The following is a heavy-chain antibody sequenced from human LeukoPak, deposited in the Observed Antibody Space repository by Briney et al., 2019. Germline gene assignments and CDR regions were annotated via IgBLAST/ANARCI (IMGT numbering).Heavy chain of an antibody. CDR3: ARVLRGGFDY. Sequence: GGSLRLSCAASGFSFSSYAMSWVRQAPGKGLEWVSSISSSSSYIYYADSVKGRFTISRDNAKNSLYLQMNSLRAEDTAVYYCARVLRGGFDYWGQGTLVTVSS. J-gene: IGHJ4*02. V-gene: IGHV3-21*01. CDR2: ISSSSSYI. CDR1: GFSFSSYA.